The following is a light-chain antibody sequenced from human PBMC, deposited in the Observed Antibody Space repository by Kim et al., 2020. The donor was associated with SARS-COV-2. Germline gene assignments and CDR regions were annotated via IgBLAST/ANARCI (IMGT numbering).Light chain of an antibody. CDR3: CAYAGSDSAV. CDR2: AVS. CDR1: SSDVGTYNL. J-gene: IGLJ7*01. V-gene: IGLV2-23*02. Sequence: GQSITISCTGISSDVGTYNLVSWYQHQPGKVPKLRIYAVSERPSGVSSRFSGSKSGNTASLTISGLQAEDEADYYCCAYAGSDSAVFGGGTQLTVL.